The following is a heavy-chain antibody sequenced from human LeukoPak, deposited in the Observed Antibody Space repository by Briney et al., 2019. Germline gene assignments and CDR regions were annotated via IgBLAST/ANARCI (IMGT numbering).Heavy chain of an antibody. V-gene: IGHV4-59*01. CDR2: IYYSGST. J-gene: IGHJ4*02. CDR1: GGSISSDY. Sequence: PSETLSLTCTVSGGSISSDYWSWLRQPPGKGLEWIGYIYYSGSTNYNPSLKSRVTISVDTSKNQYSLKLSSVTAADTTVYYCARGHKDYYGSGSDYWGQGTLVTVYS. CDR3: ARGHKDYYGSGSDY. D-gene: IGHD3-10*01.